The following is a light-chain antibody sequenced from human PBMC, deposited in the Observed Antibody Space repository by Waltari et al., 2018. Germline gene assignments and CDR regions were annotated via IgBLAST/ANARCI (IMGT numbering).Light chain of an antibody. J-gene: IGLJ2*01. CDR3: NSRDSSGNHLV. Sequence: SSELTQDPAVSVALGQTVRITCQGDSLSSYYASWYQKKPGQAPVLVIYGKNNRPSGIPDRFSCSSSGNTASLTITGAQAEDEADYYCNSRDSSGNHLVFGGGTKLTVL. CDR1: SLSSYY. CDR2: GKN. V-gene: IGLV3-19*01.